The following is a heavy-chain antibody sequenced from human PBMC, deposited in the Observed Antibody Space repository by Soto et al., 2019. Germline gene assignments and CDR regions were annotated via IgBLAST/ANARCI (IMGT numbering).Heavy chain of an antibody. D-gene: IGHD6-19*01. J-gene: IGHJ6*02. Sequence: GASVKVSCKASGYTFTGYYMHWVRQAPGQGLEWMGWINPNSGGTNYAQKFQGRVTMTRDTSISTAYMELSRLRSDDTAVYYCARGRSYSSGWYYYYGMDVWGQGTTVTVSS. V-gene: IGHV1-2*02. CDR1: GYTFTGYY. CDR2: INPNSGGT. CDR3: ARGRSYSSGWYYYYGMDV.